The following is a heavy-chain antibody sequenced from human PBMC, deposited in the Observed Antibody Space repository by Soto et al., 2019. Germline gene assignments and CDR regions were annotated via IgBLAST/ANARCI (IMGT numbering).Heavy chain of an antibody. V-gene: IGHV4-59*01. J-gene: IGHJ4*02. Sequence: QVHLRESGPGLVKPSETLSLSCTVSGGSISNFYWSWIRQPSGKGLEWIGYISYSGNTNYNPSLKSRVSISVDTSKNQLSLNLTSVTAADTAVYYCARAPMVLSRSYFDSWGQGTPVTVSS. CDR1: GGSISNFY. CDR2: ISYSGNT. CDR3: ARAPMVLSRSYFDS. D-gene: IGHD2-8*01.